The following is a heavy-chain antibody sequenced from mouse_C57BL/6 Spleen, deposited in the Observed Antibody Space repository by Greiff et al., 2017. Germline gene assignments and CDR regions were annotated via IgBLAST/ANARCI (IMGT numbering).Heavy chain of an antibody. D-gene: IGHD1-1*01. Sequence: EVHLVESGGGLVKPGGSLKLSCAASGFTFSSYAMSWVRQTPEKRLEWVATISDGGSYTYYPDNVKGRFTISRDNAKNNLYLQMSHLKSEDTAMYYCARDAVRGFDYWGQGTTLTVSS. V-gene: IGHV5-4*01. CDR2: ISDGGSYT. CDR3: ARDAVRGFDY. CDR1: GFTFSSYA. J-gene: IGHJ2*01.